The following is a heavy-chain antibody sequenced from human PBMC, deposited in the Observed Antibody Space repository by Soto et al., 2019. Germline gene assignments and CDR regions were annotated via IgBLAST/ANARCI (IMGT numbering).Heavy chain of an antibody. CDR2: ISGSGVST. D-gene: IGHD3-22*01. CDR3: AKSPRMYYYDSSGYYHYDY. V-gene: IGHV3-23*01. J-gene: IGHJ4*02. Sequence: GGSLRLSCAVSGFTVSNNYMSWVRQAPGKGLEWVSAISGSGVSTYYADSVKGRFTISRDNSKNTLYLQMNSLRAEDTAVYYCAKSPRMYYYDSSGYYHYDYWGQGTLVTVSS. CDR1: GFTVSNNY.